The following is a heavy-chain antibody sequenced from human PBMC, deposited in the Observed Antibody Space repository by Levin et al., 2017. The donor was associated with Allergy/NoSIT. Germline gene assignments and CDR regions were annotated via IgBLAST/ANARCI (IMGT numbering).Heavy chain of an antibody. CDR3: ARDTAKYYYYYGMDV. J-gene: IGHJ6*02. CDR1: GYTFTSYA. Sequence: ASVKVSCKASGYTFTSYAMHWVRQAPGQRLEWMGWINAGNGNTKYSQKFQGRVTITRDTSASTAYMELSSLRSEDTAVYYCARDTAKYYYYYGMDVWGQGTTVTVSS. V-gene: IGHV1-3*01. D-gene: IGHD6-25*01. CDR2: INAGNGNT.